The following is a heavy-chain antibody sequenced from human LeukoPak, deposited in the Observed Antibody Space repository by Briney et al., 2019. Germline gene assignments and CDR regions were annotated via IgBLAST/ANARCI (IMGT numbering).Heavy chain of an antibody. CDR2: IATSGST. J-gene: IGHJ3*02. CDR3: ARGASGSSLSGFDI. D-gene: IGHD1-26*01. CDR1: GGSISNYY. Sequence: PSETLSLTCTVSGGSISNYYWNWIRQPAGKGLQWIGHIATSGSTNYSPSRKRRVTMSIDTSKNQFSLNLSSVTAADTAVYYCARGASGSSLSGFDIWGQGTMVTVSS. V-gene: IGHV4-4*07.